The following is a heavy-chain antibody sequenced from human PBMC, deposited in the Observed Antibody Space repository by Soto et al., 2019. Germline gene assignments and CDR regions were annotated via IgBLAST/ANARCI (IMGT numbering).Heavy chain of an antibody. J-gene: IGHJ6*02. V-gene: IGHV1-18*01. CDR1: GYTFTSYG. Sequence: QVQLVQSGAEVKKPGASVKVSCKASGYTFTSYGISWVRQAPGQGLEWMGWISAYNGNTNYAQKLQGKVTMTTDTSTNTAYMERRSLRSYDTAVYYCARGGMRGIAAAGTGQHYDGMDVWGQGTTVTVSS. CDR2: ISAYNGNT. D-gene: IGHD6-13*01. CDR3: ARGGMRGIAAAGTGQHYDGMDV.